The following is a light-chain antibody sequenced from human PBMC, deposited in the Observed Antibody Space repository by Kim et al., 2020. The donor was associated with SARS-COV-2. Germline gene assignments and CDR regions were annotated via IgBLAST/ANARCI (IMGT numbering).Light chain of an antibody. CDR1: ENIGTW. Sequence: DIQMTQSPSTLSASVGDRVTITCRASENIGTWLAWYQQKPGRATSLLIYLASTLESGVPSRFSGTGSGTEFSLSITSLQPDDFATYYCQHYSRFPYTFGQGTKLEI. J-gene: IGKJ2*01. CDR3: QHYSRFPYT. V-gene: IGKV1-5*03. CDR2: LAS.